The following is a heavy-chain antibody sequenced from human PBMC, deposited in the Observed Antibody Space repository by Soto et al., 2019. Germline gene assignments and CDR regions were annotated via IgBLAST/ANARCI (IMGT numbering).Heavy chain of an antibody. CDR1: GFTLTTYS. Sequence: PGGSLRLSCVVSGFTLTTYSMNWVRQAPGKGLEWISFINKNGFTIYYADSVKGRFTISRDYAKNSLYLQMDSLRHEDTAVYYCARGAVTGTSLFDYWGPGTLVTVSS. D-gene: IGHD6-19*01. CDR3: ARGAVTGTSLFDY. V-gene: IGHV3-48*02. J-gene: IGHJ4*02. CDR2: INKNGFTI.